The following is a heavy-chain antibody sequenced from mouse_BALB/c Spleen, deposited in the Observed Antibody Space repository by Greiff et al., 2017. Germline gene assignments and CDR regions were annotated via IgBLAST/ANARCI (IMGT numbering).Heavy chain of an antibody. J-gene: IGHJ3*01. CDR3: VRDRTFAY. V-gene: IGHV2-9-2*01. CDR2: IWTGGGT. Sequence: VQVVESGPGLVAPSQSLSITCTVSGFSLTSYDISWIRQPPGKGLEWLGVIWTGGGTNYNSAFMSRLSISKDNSKSQVFLKMNSLQTDDTAIYYCVRDRTFAYWGQGTLVTVSA. CDR1: GFSLTSYD.